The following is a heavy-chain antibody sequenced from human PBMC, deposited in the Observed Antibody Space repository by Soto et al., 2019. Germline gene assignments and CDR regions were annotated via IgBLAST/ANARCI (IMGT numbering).Heavy chain of an antibody. CDR3: ARRRSSTSCYGYYYYYGMDV. D-gene: IGHD2-2*01. CDR2: IDPSDSYT. J-gene: IGHJ6*02. CDR1: GYSFTSYW. V-gene: IGHV5-10-1*01. Sequence: PGESLKISCKGSGYSFTSYWISWVRQMPGKGLEWMGRIDPSDSYTNYSPSFQGHVTISADKSISTAYLQWSSLKASDTAMYYCARRRSSTSCYGYYYYYGMDVCGQGPTVTVSS.